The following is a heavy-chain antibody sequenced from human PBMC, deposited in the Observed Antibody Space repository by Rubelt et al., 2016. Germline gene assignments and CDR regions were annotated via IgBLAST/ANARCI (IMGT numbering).Heavy chain of an antibody. V-gene: IGHV4-34*01. CDR2: INHSGST. Sequence: QVQLQQWGAGLLKPSETLSLTCAVYGGSFSGYYWSWIRQPPGKGLEWIGEINHSGSTNYNPSLNSLVTISVDPSNNQFSLKLRSVTAGDTAVYYWARSPDYSRLRYGMDVWGQGTTVTVSS. CDR3: ARSPDYSRLRYGMDV. J-gene: IGHJ6*02. D-gene: IGHD4-11*01. CDR1: GGSFSGYY.